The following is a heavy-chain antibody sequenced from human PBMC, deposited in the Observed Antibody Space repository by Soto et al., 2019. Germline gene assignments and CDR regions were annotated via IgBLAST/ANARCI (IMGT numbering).Heavy chain of an antibody. V-gene: IGHV5-10-1*01. CDR1: GYSFTSYW. D-gene: IGHD3-9*01. Sequence: PGESLKISCKGSGYSFTSYWISWVRQMPGKGLEWMGRIDPSDSYTNYSPYFQGHVTISADKSISTAYLQWSSLKASDTAMYYFAMSLYYDILTGPPTAMDVWGQGTTVTVSS. CDR3: AMSLYYDILTGPPTAMDV. J-gene: IGHJ6*02. CDR2: IDPSDSYT.